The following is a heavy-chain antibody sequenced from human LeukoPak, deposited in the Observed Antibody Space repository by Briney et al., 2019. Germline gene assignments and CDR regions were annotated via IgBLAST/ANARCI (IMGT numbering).Heavy chain of an antibody. D-gene: IGHD3-10*01. J-gene: IGHJ4*02. V-gene: IGHV4-34*01. CDR2: IHHSKGT. Sequence: PSETLSLTCAVYGESISDYYWTWIRQFPGKGLEWIGEIHHSKGTNYNPSLKSRLTMSVDRSKNQFSLKLSSVTAEDTEIYYCVRATAAGSGRAFDYWAQGSLVPVSS. CDR1: GESISDYY. CDR3: VRATAAGSGRAFDY.